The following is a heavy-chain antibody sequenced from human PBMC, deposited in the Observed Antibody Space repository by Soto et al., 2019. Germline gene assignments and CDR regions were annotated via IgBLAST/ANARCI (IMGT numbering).Heavy chain of an antibody. D-gene: IGHD3-22*01. J-gene: IGHJ3*02. V-gene: IGHV1-2*04. Sequence: ASVKVSCKASGYTFTVYYMHWVLQAPGQWLEWMGCINPNSGGTNYAQKFQGWVTMTRDTSISTAYMELSRLRSDDTAVYYCARQTMIGGDAFDIWGQGTMVTVSS. CDR3: ARQTMIGGDAFDI. CDR1: GYTFTVYY. CDR2: INPNSGGT.